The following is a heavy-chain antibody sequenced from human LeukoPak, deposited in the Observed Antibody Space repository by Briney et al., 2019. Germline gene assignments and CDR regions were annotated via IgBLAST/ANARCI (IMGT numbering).Heavy chain of an antibody. D-gene: IGHD5-18*01. J-gene: IGHJ4*02. CDR2: ISWNSGSI. CDR3: ARDLNHTPY. Sequence: GGSLRLSCAASGFTFDDYAMHWVRQAPGRGLEWVSGISWNSGSIGYADSVKGRFTISRDNAKNTLYLQMNSLRAEDTAVYYCARDLNHTPYWGQGTLVTVSS. V-gene: IGHV3-9*01. CDR1: GFTFDDYA.